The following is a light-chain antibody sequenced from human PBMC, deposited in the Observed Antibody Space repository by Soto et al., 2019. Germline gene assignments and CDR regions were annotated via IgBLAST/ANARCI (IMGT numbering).Light chain of an antibody. CDR1: QGISNY. Sequence: DIQMTQSPSSLSASVGDRVTITCRASQGISNYLAWYQQKPGKVPKLLIYAASTLQSGVPSRFSGGGSVTGFGLTIGSLQPEDIATDCSRRLSRYPLTFGEGTKL. CDR3: RRLSRYPLT. V-gene: IGKV1-27*01. CDR2: AAS. J-gene: IGKJ4*01.